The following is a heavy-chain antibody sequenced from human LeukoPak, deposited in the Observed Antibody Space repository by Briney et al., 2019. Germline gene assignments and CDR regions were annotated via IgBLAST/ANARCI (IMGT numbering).Heavy chain of an antibody. CDR2: ISGSSSTI. V-gene: IGHV3-48*01. J-gene: IGHJ4*02. D-gene: IGHD6-19*01. Sequence: GGSLRLSCAASGFTFDTYSMTWVRQAPGKGLEWASYISGSSSTIYYADSVKGRFTISRDNAKNSLYLQMNSLRAEDTAVYYCARETEYSSGCLDYWGQGTLVTVSS. CDR3: ARETEYSSGCLDY. CDR1: GFTFDTYS.